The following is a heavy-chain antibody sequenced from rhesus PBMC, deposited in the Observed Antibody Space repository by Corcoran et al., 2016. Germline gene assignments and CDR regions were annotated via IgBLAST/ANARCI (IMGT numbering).Heavy chain of an antibody. CDR2: INGNSGST. V-gene: IGHV4-80*01. D-gene: IGHD6-31*01. CDR3: ARVRYSSGSYYFDY. CDR1: GGSVSIYR. Sequence: QVQLQESGPGLVKPSETLSLTCAVSGGSVSIYRWRLCRPPPGKGREWIVEINGNSGSTNYNPSLKSRVTISKDASKNHFSLKLSSVTAADTAVYYCARVRYSSGSYYFDYWGQGVLVTVSS. J-gene: IGHJ4*01.